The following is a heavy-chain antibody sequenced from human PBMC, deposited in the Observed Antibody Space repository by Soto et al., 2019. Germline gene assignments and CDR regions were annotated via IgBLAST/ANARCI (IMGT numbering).Heavy chain of an antibody. CDR2: IIPILGIA. Sequence: QVQLVQSGAEVKKPGSSVKVSCKASGGTFSSYTISWVRQAPGQGLEWMGRIIPILGIANYAQKFQGRVTITADKSTSTADMELSSLRSEDTAVYYCARDRGRNSYYYYYMDVWGKGTTVTVSS. J-gene: IGHJ6*03. V-gene: IGHV1-69*08. CDR1: GGTFSSYT. CDR3: ARDRGRNSYYYYYMDV.